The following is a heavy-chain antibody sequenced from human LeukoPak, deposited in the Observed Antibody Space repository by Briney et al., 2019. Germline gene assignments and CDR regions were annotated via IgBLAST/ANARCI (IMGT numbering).Heavy chain of an antibody. CDR1: GGSISSYY. Sequence: SSETLSLTCTVSGGSISSYYWSWIRQPPGKGLEWIGYIYYSGSTNYNPSLKSRVTISVDTSKSQFSLKLSSVTAADTAVYYCAREEDYYFDYWGQGILVTVSS. J-gene: IGHJ4*02. CDR2: IYYSGST. V-gene: IGHV4-59*12. CDR3: AREEDYYFDY.